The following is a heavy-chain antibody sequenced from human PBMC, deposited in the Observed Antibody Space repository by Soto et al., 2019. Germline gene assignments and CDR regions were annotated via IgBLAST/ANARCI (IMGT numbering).Heavy chain of an antibody. CDR2: MNPNSGNT. V-gene: IGHV1-8*01. J-gene: IGHJ3*02. D-gene: IGHD6-13*01. CDR1: GYTFTSYD. Sequence: ASVKVSCKASGYTFTSYDINWVRQATGQGLEWMGWMNPNSGNTGYAQKFQGRVTMTRNTSISTAYMELSSLRSEDTAVYYCASVWGIAAAGTDAFDIWGQGTMVTVSS. CDR3: ASVWGIAAAGTDAFDI.